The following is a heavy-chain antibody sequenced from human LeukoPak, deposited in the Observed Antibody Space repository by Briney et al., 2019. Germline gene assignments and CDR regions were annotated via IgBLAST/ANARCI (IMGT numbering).Heavy chain of an antibody. CDR1: GFTFSNYA. J-gene: IGHJ4*02. CDR2: IVNSGGST. V-gene: IGHV3-23*01. D-gene: IGHD5-18*01. Sequence: AGGSLRLSCVASGFTFSNYAMSWVRQAPGKGLEWVSGIVNSGGSTYYADSVRGRLTISRANSKKTVYLQMSSLRGDATAIYYCAKDRAGYSYGMFDSWGQGTLVTVSS. CDR3: AKDRAGYSYGMFDS.